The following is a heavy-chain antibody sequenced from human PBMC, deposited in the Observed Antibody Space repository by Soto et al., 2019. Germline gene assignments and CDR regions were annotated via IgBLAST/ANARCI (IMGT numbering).Heavy chain of an antibody. Sequence: GGSLRLSCAASGFTFSSYEMSWVRQAPGKGLEWVSYISSSGSTIYYADSVKGRFTISRDNAKNSLYLQMNSLRAEDTAVYYCARGDYDYVHRWFDPWGQGTLVTVSS. CDR1: GFTFSSYE. CDR3: ARGDYDYVHRWFDP. J-gene: IGHJ5*02. CDR2: ISSSGSTI. D-gene: IGHD3-16*01. V-gene: IGHV3-48*03.